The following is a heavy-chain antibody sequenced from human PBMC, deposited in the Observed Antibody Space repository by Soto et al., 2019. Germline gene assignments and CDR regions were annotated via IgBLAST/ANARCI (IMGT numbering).Heavy chain of an antibody. V-gene: IGHV1-69*06. CDR1: GGTFCSYA. J-gene: IGHJ4*02. CDR3: EARLSSGWYEGYFDY. CDR2: IIPIFGTA. D-gene: IGHD6-19*01. Sequence: ASVKVSCKASGGTFCSYAISWVRQAPGQGLEWTGGIIPIFGTANYAQKFQGRVTITADKSTSTAYMELSSLRSEDTAVYYCEARLSSGWYEGYFDYWGQGTLVTVSS.